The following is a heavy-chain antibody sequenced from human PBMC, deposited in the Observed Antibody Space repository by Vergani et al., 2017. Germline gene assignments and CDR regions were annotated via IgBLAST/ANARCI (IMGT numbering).Heavy chain of an antibody. V-gene: IGHV1-69*01. Sequence: QVQLVQSGAEVKKPGSSVKVSCKASGGTFSSYAISWVRQAPGQGLEWIGGIIPIFGTANYAQKFQGRVTITADESTSTAYMELSSLRSEDTAVYYCARERVEMATNFVAIDYWGQGTLVTVSS. D-gene: IGHD5-24*01. CDR3: ARERVEMATNFVAIDY. CDR1: GGTFSSYA. CDR2: IIPIFGTA. J-gene: IGHJ4*02.